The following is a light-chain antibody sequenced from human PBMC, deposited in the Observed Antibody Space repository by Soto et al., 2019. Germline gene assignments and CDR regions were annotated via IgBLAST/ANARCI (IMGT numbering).Light chain of an antibody. CDR2: AAS. CDR3: HKYSSVPV. V-gene: IGKV1-27*01. J-gene: IGKJ3*01. CDR1: QGIRNF. Sequence: DIQMSQCPTSLYASVGARVTITCRASQGIRNFVAWYQQKPGKAPKLLLYAASTLQSGVPPRFSGSGSGTDFTLNMNSLQLEDVATYSGHKYSSVPVFGRGTKVEIK.